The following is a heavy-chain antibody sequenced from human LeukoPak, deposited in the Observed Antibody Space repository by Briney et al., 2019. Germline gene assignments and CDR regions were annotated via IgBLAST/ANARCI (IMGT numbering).Heavy chain of an antibody. J-gene: IGHJ4*02. V-gene: IGHV3-48*01. D-gene: IGHD4-23*01. Sequence: GGSLRLSCAASGFTFSSYSMNWVRQAPGKGLGWVSLIIGNGGTIYYADSVKGRFTISRDNAKNSLYLQMNSLRAEDTAVYYCARDRGYGGDNDYWGQGTLVTVSS. CDR1: GFTFSSYS. CDR3: ARDRGYGGDNDY. CDR2: IIGNGGTI.